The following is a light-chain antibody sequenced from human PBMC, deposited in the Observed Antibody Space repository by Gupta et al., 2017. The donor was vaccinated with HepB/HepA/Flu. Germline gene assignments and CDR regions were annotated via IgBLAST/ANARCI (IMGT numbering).Light chain of an antibody. V-gene: IGKV1-39*01. Sequence: DIQMPQPPSSLSASVGDRVTITCRASQSISDYLNWYQQKPGKAPKLLIYATSTLESGVPSRFSGSGSGTDFSLTISALQPEDFASYYCQQSYSAPWTFGQGTRVEIK. J-gene: IGKJ1*01. CDR2: ATS. CDR1: QSISDY. CDR3: QQSYSAPWT.